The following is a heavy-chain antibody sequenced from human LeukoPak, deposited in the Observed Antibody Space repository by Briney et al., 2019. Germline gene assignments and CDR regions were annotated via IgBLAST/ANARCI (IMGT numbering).Heavy chain of an antibody. D-gene: IGHD2-2*01. J-gene: IGHJ4*02. CDR3: ARDSSTIFDY. V-gene: IGHV3-48*03. CDR2: ISSSGSTI. CDR1: GFTFSSYE. Sequence: QPRGSLRLSCAASGFTFSSYEMNLVRQAPGKGLEWVSYISSSGSTIYYADSVKGRFTISRDNAKNSVYLQMNSLRAEDTAVYYCARDSSTIFDYWGQGTLVTVSS.